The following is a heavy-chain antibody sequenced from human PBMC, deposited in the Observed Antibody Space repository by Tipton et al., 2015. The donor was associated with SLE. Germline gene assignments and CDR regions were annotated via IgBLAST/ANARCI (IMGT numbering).Heavy chain of an antibody. Sequence: TLSLTCTVSGGSISSTFWSWILRPPGKAMEWIAYINYSGSTNYNPSLKSRVTMSVDTSKNQFSLKLSSVTAADTAVYYCARRRGSSWYEDYFDYWGQGTLVTVSS. CDR1: GGSISSTF. CDR3: ARRRGSSWYEDYFDY. D-gene: IGHD6-13*01. V-gene: IGHV4-59*01. J-gene: IGHJ4*02. CDR2: INYSGST.